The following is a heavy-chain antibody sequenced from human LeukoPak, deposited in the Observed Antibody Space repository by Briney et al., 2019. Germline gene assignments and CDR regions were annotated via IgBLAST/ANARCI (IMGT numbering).Heavy chain of an antibody. J-gene: IGHJ5*02. V-gene: IGHV3-30*04. CDR3: ARGEPFNS. Sequence: GGSLRPSCAASGFEFNVYAMHWVRQAPGKGLEWVAMISYDGSTKYYAASVKGRFTISRDNSKTTLFLQMDSLRPEDTAVYYCARGEPFNSWGQGTLVTVSS. D-gene: IGHD1-26*01. CDR2: ISYDGSTK. CDR1: GFEFNVYA.